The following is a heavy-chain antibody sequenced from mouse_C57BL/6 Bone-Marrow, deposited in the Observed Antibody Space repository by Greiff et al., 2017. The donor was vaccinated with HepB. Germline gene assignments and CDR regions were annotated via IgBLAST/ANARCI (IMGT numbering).Heavy chain of an antibody. CDR2: IDPENGDT. J-gene: IGHJ1*03. CDR1: GFNIKDDY. D-gene: IGHD1-1*01. V-gene: IGHV14-4*01. CDR3: TTPSEGRDV. Sequence: LVESGAELVRPGASVKLSCTASGFNIKDDYMHWVKQRPEQGLEWIGWIDPENGDTEYASKFQGKATITADTSSNTAYLQLSSLTSEDTAVYYCTTPSEGRDVWGTGTTVTVSS.